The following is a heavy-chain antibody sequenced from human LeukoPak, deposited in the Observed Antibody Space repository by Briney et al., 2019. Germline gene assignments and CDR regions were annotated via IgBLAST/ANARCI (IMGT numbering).Heavy chain of an antibody. D-gene: IGHD3-22*01. CDR2: IYYSGST. CDR1: GGSFSGYY. V-gene: IGHV4-59*01. CDR3: ARDSSGHDY. Sequence: PSETLSLTCAVYGGSFSGYYWSWIRQPPGKGLEWIGYIYYSGSTNYNPSLKSRVTISVDTSKNQFSLKLSSVTAADTAVYYCARDSSGHDYWGQGTLVTVSS. J-gene: IGHJ4*02.